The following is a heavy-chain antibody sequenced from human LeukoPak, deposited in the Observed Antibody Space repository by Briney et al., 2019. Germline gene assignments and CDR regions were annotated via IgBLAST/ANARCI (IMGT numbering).Heavy chain of an antibody. J-gene: IGHJ4*02. CDR2: IYYSGST. CDR1: GGSISSYY. D-gene: IGHD6-19*01. CDR3: ARISGYSSGWLSPFDY. Sequence: PSETLSLTCTVSGGSISSYYWSWIRQPPGKGLEWSGYIYYSGSTNYNPSLQSRVTISVYTSKNQFSLKLSSVTAADTAVYYCARISGYSSGWLSPFDYWGQGTLVTVSS. V-gene: IGHV4-59*01.